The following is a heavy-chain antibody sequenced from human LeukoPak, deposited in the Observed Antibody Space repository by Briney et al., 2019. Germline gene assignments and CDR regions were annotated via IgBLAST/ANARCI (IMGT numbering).Heavy chain of an antibody. J-gene: IGHJ6*03. CDR1: GASISSYY. CDR2: IYSSGST. V-gene: IGHV4-4*07. Sequence: SETLSLTCTVSGASISSYYWSWIRQPAGKGLEWIGRIYSSGSTNYDPSLKSRVTMSVDTSKNQFSLKLSSVTAADTAVYYCARLKKYGMVRGVLYYYYYMDVWGKGTTVTISS. CDR3: ARLKKYGMVRGVLYYYYYMDV. D-gene: IGHD3-10*01.